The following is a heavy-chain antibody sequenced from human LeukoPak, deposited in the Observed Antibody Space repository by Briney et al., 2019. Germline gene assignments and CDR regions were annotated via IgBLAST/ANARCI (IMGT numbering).Heavy chain of an antibody. D-gene: IGHD2-2*02. J-gene: IGHJ5*02. CDR1: GFTFSSYG. V-gene: IGHV3-7*01. CDR2: IKQDGSEK. CDR3: ARDIYRGGIDP. Sequence: GGSLRLSCAASGFTFSSYGMHWVRQAPGKGLEWVANIKQDGSEKYYVDSVKGRFTISRDNAKNSLYLQMNSLRAEDTAVYYCARDIYRGGIDPWGQGTLVTVSS.